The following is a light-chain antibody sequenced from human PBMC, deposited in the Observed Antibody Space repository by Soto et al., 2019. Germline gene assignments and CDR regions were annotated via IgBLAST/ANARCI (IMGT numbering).Light chain of an antibody. CDR1: SSDVGGYNY. Sequence: LTQPASVSGSPGQSINISCTGTSSDVGGYNYVSWYQHHPGKAPKLIIYDVSNRPSGVSNSFSGSKSGNTASLTISGLQPEDEADYYCSSYTTSNTRQIVFGTGTKVTVL. CDR2: DVS. J-gene: IGLJ1*01. CDR3: SSYTTSNTRQIV. V-gene: IGLV2-14*03.